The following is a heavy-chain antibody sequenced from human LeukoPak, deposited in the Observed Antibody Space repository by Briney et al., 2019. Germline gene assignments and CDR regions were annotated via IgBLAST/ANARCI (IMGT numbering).Heavy chain of an antibody. Sequence: GGSLRLSCAASGFTFSSYAMNWVRQAPGKGLEWVSYISSSISSGSTIYYVDSVKGRFTISRDNAKNSFYLQMHRLRAEGTAVYYCARDSGDPFADSAHWGQGTLVTVSS. J-gene: IGHJ4*02. CDR2: ISSSISSGSTI. CDR1: GFTFSSYA. V-gene: IGHV3-48*04. D-gene: IGHD2-21*01. CDR3: ARDSGDPFADSAH.